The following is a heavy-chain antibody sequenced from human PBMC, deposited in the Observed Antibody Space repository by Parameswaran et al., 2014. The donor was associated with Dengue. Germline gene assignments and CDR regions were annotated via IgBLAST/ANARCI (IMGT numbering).Heavy chain of an antibody. CDR3: AKDLVRSRLYGYFDY. Sequence: RWIRQPQGRGWSGSSAISGSGGSTYYADSVKGRFTISRDNSKNTLYLQMNSLRAEDTAVYYCAKDLVRSRLYGYFDYWGQGTLVTVSS. D-gene: IGHD6-6*01. CDR2: ISGSGGST. J-gene: IGHJ4*02. V-gene: IGHV3-23*01.